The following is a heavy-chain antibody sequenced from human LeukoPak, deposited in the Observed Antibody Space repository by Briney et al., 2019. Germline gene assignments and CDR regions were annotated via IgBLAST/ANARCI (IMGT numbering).Heavy chain of an antibody. CDR2: IYSGGST. CDR1: GFTVSSNY. V-gene: IGHV3-53*01. D-gene: IGHD6-19*01. CDR3: AREVAVAALDY. Sequence: GGSLRLSCAASGFTVSSNYMSWVRQAPGKGLEWVSVIYSGGSTYYADSVKGRFTISRDNSKNTLYLQMNSLRAEDTAVYYCAREVAVAALDYWGQGTLVTVSS. J-gene: IGHJ4*02.